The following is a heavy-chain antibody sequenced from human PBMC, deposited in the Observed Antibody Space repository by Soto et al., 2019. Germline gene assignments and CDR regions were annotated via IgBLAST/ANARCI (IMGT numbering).Heavy chain of an antibody. CDR3: AIRDILTGYYSVWDNYFDY. CDR2: IYYSGST. CDR1: GGSISSSSYY. J-gene: IGHJ4*02. D-gene: IGHD3-9*01. V-gene: IGHV4-39*01. Sequence: SETLSLTCTVSGGSISSSSYYWGWIRQPPGKGLEWIGSIYYSGSTYYNPSLKSRVTISVDTSKNQFSLKLSSVTAADTAVYYCAIRDILTGYYSVWDNYFDYWGQGTLVTVSS.